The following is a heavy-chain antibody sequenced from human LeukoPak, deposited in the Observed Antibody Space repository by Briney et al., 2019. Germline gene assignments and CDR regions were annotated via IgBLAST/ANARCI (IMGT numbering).Heavy chain of an antibody. V-gene: IGHV4-38-2*01. CDR3: ARHTAAYCSSTSCYLNWFDP. D-gene: IGHD2-2*01. CDR2: IYHSGST. Sequence: SETLSLXCAVSGYSISSGYYWGWIRQPPGKGLEWIGSIYHSGSTYYNPSLKSRVTISVDTSKNQFSLKLSSVTAADTAVYYCARHTAAYCSSTSCYLNWFDPWGQGTLVTVSS. J-gene: IGHJ5*02. CDR1: GYSISSGYY.